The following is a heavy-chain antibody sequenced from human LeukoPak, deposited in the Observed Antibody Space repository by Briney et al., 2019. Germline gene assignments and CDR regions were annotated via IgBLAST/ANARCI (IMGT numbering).Heavy chain of an antibody. CDR2: INAGNGNT. V-gene: IGHV1-3*01. Sequence: ASVKGSCKASGYTFTSYAMHWVRQAPGQRLEWMGWINAGNGNTKYSQKFQGRVTITRDTSASTAYMELSSLRSEDTAVYYCAREGTPVQLERERYYYYGMDVWGKGTTVTVSS. J-gene: IGHJ6*04. CDR3: AREGTPVQLERERYYYYGMDV. CDR1: GYTFTSYA. D-gene: IGHD1-1*01.